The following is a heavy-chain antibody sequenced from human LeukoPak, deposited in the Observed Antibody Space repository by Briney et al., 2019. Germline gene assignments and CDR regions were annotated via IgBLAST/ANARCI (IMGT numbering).Heavy chain of an antibody. CDR3: ARVNWVIDY. J-gene: IGHJ4*02. V-gene: IGHV4-38-2*02. CDR2: LYRSGST. Sequence: SETLSLTCTVSGYSISSGYHWGWIRQPPGKGLEWIGHLYRSGSTYYNPSLKSRVTMSLDTSKNQFFPDLTSVTAADTAVFYCARVNWVIDYWGQGILVTVSS. D-gene: IGHD7-27*01. CDR1: GYSISSGYH.